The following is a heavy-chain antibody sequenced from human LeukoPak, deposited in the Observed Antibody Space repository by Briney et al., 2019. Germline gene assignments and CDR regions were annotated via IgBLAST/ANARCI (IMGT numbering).Heavy chain of an antibody. J-gene: IGHJ4*02. CDR2: LYYSGWST. CDR1: GGSISSSYYY. CDR3: ARLGCSSASCYPGN. Sequence: SGTLSLTCTVSGGSISSSYYYWGWVRQPPGKGLEWIGSLYYSGWSTYYNPSLKSRVTISVDTSKNQFPLKLNSVTAADTAVYYCARLGCSSASCYPGNWGQGTLVTVSS. D-gene: IGHD2-2*01. V-gene: IGHV4-39*01.